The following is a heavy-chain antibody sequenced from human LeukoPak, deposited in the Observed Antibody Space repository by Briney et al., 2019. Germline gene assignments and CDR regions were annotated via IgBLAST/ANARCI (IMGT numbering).Heavy chain of an antibody. Sequence: PGGSLRLSCAASGSTFSNAWMSWVRQAPGKGLEWVGRIKSKTDGGTTDYAAPMKGRFTISRDDSKNTLYLQMNSLKTEDTAVYYCTTARYSGSYYWSGDAFDIWGQGTMVTVSS. CDR1: GSTFSNAW. D-gene: IGHD1-26*01. J-gene: IGHJ3*02. V-gene: IGHV3-15*01. CDR2: IKSKTDGGTT. CDR3: TTARYSGSYYWSGDAFDI.